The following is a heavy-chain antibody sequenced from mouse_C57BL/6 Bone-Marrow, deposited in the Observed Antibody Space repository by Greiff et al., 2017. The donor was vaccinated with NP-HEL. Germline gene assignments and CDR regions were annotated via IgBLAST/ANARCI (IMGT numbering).Heavy chain of an antibody. CDR1: GYTFTSYW. J-gene: IGHJ3*01. CDR2: IAPNSGGT. D-gene: IGHD1-1*01. V-gene: IGHV1-72*01. Sequence: VQLQQSGAELVKPGASVKLSCKASGYTFTSYWMHWVKQRPGRGLEWIGRIAPNSGGTKYNEKFKSKATLTVDKPSSPAYMQLSSLTSEDSAVYYCARDGYGSSPAWFAYWGQGTLVTVSA. CDR3: ARDGYGSSPAWFAY.